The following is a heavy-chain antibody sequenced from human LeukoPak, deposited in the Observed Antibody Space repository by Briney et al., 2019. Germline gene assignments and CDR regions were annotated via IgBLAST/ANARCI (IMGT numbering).Heavy chain of an antibody. Sequence: GGSLRLSCAASGFTVSTNFITWVRQAPGKGLEGVSVTNTGGSTSYADSVKGRFTISRDNSKNTVYLQMKSVRAEDTAVYYCAREDALDYWGQGMLVTVSS. CDR1: GFTVSTNF. CDR3: AREDALDY. J-gene: IGHJ4*02. D-gene: IGHD2-8*01. CDR2: TNTGGST. V-gene: IGHV3-53*01.